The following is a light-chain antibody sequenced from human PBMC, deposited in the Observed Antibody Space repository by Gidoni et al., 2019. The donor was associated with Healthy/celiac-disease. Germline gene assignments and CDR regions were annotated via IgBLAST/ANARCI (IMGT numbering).Light chain of an antibody. V-gene: IGLV3-19*01. J-gene: IGLJ1*01. CDR1: SLRSYY. Sequence: SSALTQDPAVSVALGQTVRITCQGDSLRSYYASWYQQKPGQAPVLVIYGKNNRPSGITDRFSGSSSGNTASLTITGAQAEDEADYYCNSRDSSGNHLGVFGTGTKVTVL. CDR2: GKN. CDR3: NSRDSSGNHLGV.